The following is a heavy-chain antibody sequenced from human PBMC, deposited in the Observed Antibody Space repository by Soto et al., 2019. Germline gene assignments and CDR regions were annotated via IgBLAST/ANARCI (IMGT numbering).Heavy chain of an antibody. V-gene: IGHV4-59*01. Sequence: KPSETLSLTCTVSGGSISSYYWSWIRQPPGKGLEWIGYIYYSGSTNYNPSLKSRVTISVDTSKNQFSLKLSSVTAADTAVYYCARVIAAAGTLIDPWGQGTLVTVSS. CDR1: GGSISSYY. D-gene: IGHD6-13*01. J-gene: IGHJ5*02. CDR3: ARVIAAAGTLIDP. CDR2: IYYSGST.